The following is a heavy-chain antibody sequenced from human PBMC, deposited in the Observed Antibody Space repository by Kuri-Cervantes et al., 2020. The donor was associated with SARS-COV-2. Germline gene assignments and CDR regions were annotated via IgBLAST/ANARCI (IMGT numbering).Heavy chain of an antibody. J-gene: IGHJ6*03. V-gene: IGHV3-7*01. CDR1: GFTFDDYG. D-gene: IGHD2-21*01. CDR3: ARDNLWLDYYYMDV. CDR2: IKQDGSEK. Sequence: GESLKISCAASGFTFDDYGMSRVRQAPGKGLEWVANIKQDGSEKYYVDSVKGRFTISRDNAKNSLYLQMNSLRAEDTAVYYCARDNLWLDYYYMDVWGKGTTVTVSS.